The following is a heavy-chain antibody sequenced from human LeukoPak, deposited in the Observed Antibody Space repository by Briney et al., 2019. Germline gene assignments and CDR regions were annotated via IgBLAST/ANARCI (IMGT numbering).Heavy chain of an antibody. CDR2: ISSSGTTI. Sequence: GGSLRLSCAASGFTFSDYYMSWIRQAPGRGLEWVSYISSSGTTIYSADSVKGRFTIYRDNAKNSLYLQMNGLRAEDMDVYYCARGVRGDSQSSRFDFWGQGTLVTVSS. J-gene: IGHJ4*02. D-gene: IGHD5-18*01. V-gene: IGHV3-11*04. CDR3: ARGVRGDSQSSRFDF. CDR1: GFTFSDYY.